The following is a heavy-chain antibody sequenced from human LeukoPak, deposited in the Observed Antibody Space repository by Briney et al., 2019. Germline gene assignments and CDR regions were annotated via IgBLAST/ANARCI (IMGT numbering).Heavy chain of an antibody. CDR2: INHSGST. CDR3: ARGPGYSSGRYHLGFDY. Sequence: PSETLSLTCAVYGGSFSGYYWSWIRQPPGKGLEWIGEINHSGSTNYNPSLKSRVTISVDTSKNQFSLKLSSVTAADTAVYYCARGPGYSSGRYHLGFDYWGQGTLVTVSS. CDR1: GGSFSGYY. V-gene: IGHV4-34*01. J-gene: IGHJ4*02. D-gene: IGHD6-19*01.